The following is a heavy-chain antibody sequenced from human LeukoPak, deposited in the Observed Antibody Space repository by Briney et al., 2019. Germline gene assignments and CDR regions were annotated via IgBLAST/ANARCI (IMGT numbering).Heavy chain of an antibody. CDR1: GGSFSGYY. J-gene: IGHJ6*04. Sequence: SETLSLTCAVYGGSFSGYYWSWIRQPPGKGLEWIGEINHSGSTNYNPSLKSRVTISVDTSKNQFSLKLGSVTAADTAVYYCARRYGSGSYYYYYGMDVWGKGTTVTVSS. D-gene: IGHD3-10*01. CDR3: ARRYGSGSYYYYYGMDV. V-gene: IGHV4-34*01. CDR2: INHSGST.